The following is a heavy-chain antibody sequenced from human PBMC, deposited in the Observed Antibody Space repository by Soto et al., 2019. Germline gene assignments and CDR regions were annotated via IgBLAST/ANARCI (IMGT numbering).Heavy chain of an antibody. J-gene: IGHJ4*02. D-gene: IGHD5-12*01. CDR2: IYYTGGT. CDR1: GDSISSGGYS. V-gene: IGHV4-30-2*01. CDR3: ARDRRDGWIFDY. Sequence: QLQLQESGSGLVKPSQTLSLTCAVSGDSISSGGYSWNWIRQPPGKGLEWIGYIYYTGGTSYNPSLQSRVTISVDTSKNQFSLKLSSVTAADTAVYYCARDRRDGWIFDYGGQGTLVTVSS.